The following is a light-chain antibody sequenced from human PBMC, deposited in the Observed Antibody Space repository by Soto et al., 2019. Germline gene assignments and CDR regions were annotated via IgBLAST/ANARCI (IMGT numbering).Light chain of an antibody. CDR3: QQFSSNLFT. CDR2: WAS. Sequence: DIVMTQSPDSLAVSLGERATINCKSSQSVLAMSNNKNCLAWFQQKPGQPPKLLIYWASTRESGVPDRFTGSGSGTDFTLTISSLQAEDVAVYYCQQFSSNLFTFGPGTKVDIK. CDR1: QSVLAMSNNKNC. J-gene: IGKJ3*01. V-gene: IGKV4-1*01.